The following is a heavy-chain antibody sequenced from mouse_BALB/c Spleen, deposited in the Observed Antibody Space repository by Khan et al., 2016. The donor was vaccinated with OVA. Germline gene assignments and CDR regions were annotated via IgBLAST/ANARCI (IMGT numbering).Heavy chain of an antibody. V-gene: IGHV2-2*02. J-gene: IGHJ3*01. CDR1: GFSLNNYS. CDR2: IWSAGST. CDR3: ARRGYDYGRGALFAY. D-gene: IGHD2-4*01. Sequence: QVQLKQSGPGLVQPSQSLSITCTVSGFSLNNYSVHWVRQSPGKGLEWLGVIWSAGSTDYNAAFISRLTISKDNSRSQVFFKMNSLQPKDTAIYYCARRGYDYGRGALFAYGGQGTLVTVSA.